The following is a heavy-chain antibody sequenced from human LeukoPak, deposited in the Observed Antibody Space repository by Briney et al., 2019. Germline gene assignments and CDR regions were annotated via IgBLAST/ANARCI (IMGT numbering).Heavy chain of an antibody. J-gene: IGHJ4*02. D-gene: IGHD1-1*01. Sequence: PSETLSLTCTVSGGSISSYYWSWIRQPPGKGLEWIGYIYYSGSTNYNPSLKSRVTISVDTSKNQFSLKLSSVTAADTAVYYCARGSGAAWNDPVNFDYWGQGTLVTVSS. V-gene: IGHV4-59*08. CDR2: IYYSGST. CDR3: ARGSGAAWNDPVNFDY. CDR1: GGSISSYY.